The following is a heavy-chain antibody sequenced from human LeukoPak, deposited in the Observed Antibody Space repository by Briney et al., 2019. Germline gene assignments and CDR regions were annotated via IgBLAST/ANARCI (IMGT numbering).Heavy chain of an antibody. CDR1: GFTFSYYW. V-gene: IGHV3-74*03. CDR2: INTDGSTT. Sequence: GGSLRLSCAASGFTFSYYWMHWVRQPPGKGLVWVSRINTDGSTTEYADSVKGRFTISRDNAKNTLYLQMNSLRAEDTAVYYCARGTTGKRYYFDYWGQGTLVTVSS. D-gene: IGHD1-7*01. J-gene: IGHJ4*02. CDR3: ARGTTGKRYYFDY.